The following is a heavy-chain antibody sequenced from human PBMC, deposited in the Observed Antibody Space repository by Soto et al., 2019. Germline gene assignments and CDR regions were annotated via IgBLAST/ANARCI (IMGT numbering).Heavy chain of an antibody. J-gene: IGHJ4*02. CDR3: ARQRTSVVTKAYFDA. CDR2: IYYSGST. V-gene: IGHV4-39*01. D-gene: IGHD2-21*02. Sequence: PSETLSLTCTVTGDSISSRSYYWGWIRQPPGKGLEWIGSIYYSGSTYNNPSLRSRVSMSIDTSKDQFSLKLKSVTAADTALYFCARQRTSVVTKAYFDAWGQGALVT. CDR1: GDSISSRSYY.